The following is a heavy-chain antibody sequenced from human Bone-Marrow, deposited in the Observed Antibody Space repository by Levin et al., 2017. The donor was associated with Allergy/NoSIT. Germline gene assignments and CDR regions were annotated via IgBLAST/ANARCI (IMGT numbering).Heavy chain of an antibody. Sequence: RGESLKISCAASGFTFSSYAMHWVRQAPGKGLEWVAVISYDGSNKYYADSVKGRFTISRDNSKNTLYLQMNSLRAEDTAVYYCARDKVLLAAAGTSPVFRYWGQGTLVTVSS. CDR3: ARDKVLLAAAGTSPVFRY. CDR1: GFTFSSYA. J-gene: IGHJ4*02. V-gene: IGHV3-30-3*01. CDR2: ISYDGSNK. D-gene: IGHD6-13*01.